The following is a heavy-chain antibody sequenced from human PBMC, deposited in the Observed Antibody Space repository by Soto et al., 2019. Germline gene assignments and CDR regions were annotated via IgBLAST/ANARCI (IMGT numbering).Heavy chain of an antibody. V-gene: IGHV1-3*01. CDR3: ARGIWSASLRPYYFDS. CDR1: GYTFTNYA. CDR2: INAGNGNT. D-gene: IGHD3-3*01. Sequence: GASVKVSCKASGYTFTNYAINWVRQAPGQGLEWMGWINAGNGNTKYSQRFQGRVTITRDTSASTTYMELSSLRSEDTAVYYCARGIWSASLRPYYFDSWGQGTLVTVSS. J-gene: IGHJ4*02.